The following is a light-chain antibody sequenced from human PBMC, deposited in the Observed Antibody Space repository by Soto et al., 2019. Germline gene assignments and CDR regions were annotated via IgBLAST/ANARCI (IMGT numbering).Light chain of an antibody. CDR1: QSISSW. CDR2: DAS. J-gene: IGKJ1*01. Sequence: DIQITQSPSTLSGSVGDRVTITCRASQSISSWLAWYQQKPGKAPKLLIYDASSLESGVPSRFSGSGSGTEFTLTISSLQPDDFATYYCQQYNSYSWTFGQGTKVDIK. CDR3: QQYNSYSWT. V-gene: IGKV1-5*01.